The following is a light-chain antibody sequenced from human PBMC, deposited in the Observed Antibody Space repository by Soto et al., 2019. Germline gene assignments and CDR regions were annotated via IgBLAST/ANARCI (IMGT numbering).Light chain of an antibody. CDR1: SSDVGGYNY. CDR3: SSYTSSSTLVV. CDR2: DVS. J-gene: IGLJ2*01. V-gene: IGLV2-14*01. Sequence: QSALTQPASVSGSPGQSITISCTGTSSDVGGYNYVSWYQQHPGKAPKLMIYDVSNQPSGVSNSFSGSKSGNTASLTISGLQAEDEADSYCSSYTSSSTLVVFGGGTKLTVL.